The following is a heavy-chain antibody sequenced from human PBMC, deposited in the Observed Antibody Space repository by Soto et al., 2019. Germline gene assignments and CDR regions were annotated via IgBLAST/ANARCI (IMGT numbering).Heavy chain of an antibody. CDR2: ISYDGSNK. D-gene: IGHD6-13*01. J-gene: IGHJ4*02. CDR3: AKDRAIAEDY. Sequence: PGGSLRLSCAASGFTFSSYGMHWVRQAPGKGLEWVAVISYDGSNKYYADSVKGRFTISRDNSKNTLYLQMNSLRAEDTAVYYCAKDRAIAEDYWGQGTLVTVSS. V-gene: IGHV3-30*18. CDR1: GFTFSSYG.